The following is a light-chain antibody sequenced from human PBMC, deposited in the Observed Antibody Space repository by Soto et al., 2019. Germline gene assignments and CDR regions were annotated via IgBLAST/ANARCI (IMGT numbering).Light chain of an antibody. V-gene: IGLV3-21*04. CDR2: YDS. Sequence: SYELTQPPSVSVAPGKTARFTCGGNNIGSKSVHWYQQKPGQAPVLVIYYDSDRPSGIPERFSGSNSGNTATLTISRVEAGDEADYYCQVWDISRVVFGGGTKLTVL. J-gene: IGLJ2*01. CDR3: QVWDISRVV. CDR1: NIGSKS.